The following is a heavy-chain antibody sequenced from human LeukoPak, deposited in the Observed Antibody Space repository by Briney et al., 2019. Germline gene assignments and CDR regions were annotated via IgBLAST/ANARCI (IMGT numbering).Heavy chain of an antibody. CDR1: GGSFSGYY. J-gene: IGHJ6*02. CDR2: INHSGST. CDR3: ARGRRDGYYYYYYGMDV. V-gene: IGHV4-34*01. Sequence: SETLSLTCAVHGGSFSGYYWSWIRQPPGKGLGWIGEINHSGSTNYNPSLKSRVTISVDTSKNQFSLKLSSVTAADTAVYYCARGRRDGYYYYYYGMDVWGQGTTVTVSS.